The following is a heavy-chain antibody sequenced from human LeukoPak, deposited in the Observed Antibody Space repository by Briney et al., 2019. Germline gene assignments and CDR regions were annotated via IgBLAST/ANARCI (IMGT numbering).Heavy chain of an antibody. D-gene: IGHD2-2*01. CDR1: GGSISSYY. J-gene: IGHJ4*02. V-gene: IGHV4-59*01. CDR3: ARDQRYCSSSSCPWEPFDY. Sequence: SETLSLTCTDSGGSISSYYWSWIRQPPGKGLEWIGYIYYSGSTNYNPSLKSRVTISVDTSKNQFSLKLSSVTAADTAVYYCARDQRYCSSSSCPWEPFDYWGQGTLVTVSS. CDR2: IYYSGST.